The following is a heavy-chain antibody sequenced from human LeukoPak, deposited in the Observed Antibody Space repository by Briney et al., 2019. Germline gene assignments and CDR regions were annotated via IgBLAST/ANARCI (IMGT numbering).Heavy chain of an antibody. CDR2: INHSGST. CDR1: GGSFSGYY. J-gene: IGHJ4*02. Sequence: PSETLSLTCAVYGGSFSGYYWSWIRQPPGKGLEWIGEINHSGSTNYNPSLKSRVTISVDTSKNQFSLKLSSVTAADTAVYYCAREGGSSLMFDYWGQGTLVTVSS. V-gene: IGHV4-34*01. D-gene: IGHD6-6*01. CDR3: AREGGSSLMFDY.